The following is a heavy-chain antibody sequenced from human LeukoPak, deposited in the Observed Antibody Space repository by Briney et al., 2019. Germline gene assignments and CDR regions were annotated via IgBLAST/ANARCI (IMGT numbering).Heavy chain of an antibody. CDR1: GYTFTGYY. CDR3: ARDLVVPAADHYYFDH. J-gene: IGHJ4*02. V-gene: IGHV1-2*02. D-gene: IGHD2-2*01. CDR2: INPNSGGT. Sequence: GASVKVSCKASGYTFTGYYMHWVRQAPGQGLEWMGWINPNSGGTNYAQKFQGRVTMTRDTSISTAYMELSRLRSDDTAVYYCARDLVVPAADHYYFDHWGQGTLVTVSS.